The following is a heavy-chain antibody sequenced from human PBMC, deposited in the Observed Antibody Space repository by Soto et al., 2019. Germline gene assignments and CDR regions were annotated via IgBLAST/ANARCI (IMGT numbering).Heavy chain of an antibody. D-gene: IGHD3-3*01. CDR1: GGSISSSSYY. Sequence: SETLSLTCTVSGGSISSSSYYWGWIRQPPGKGLEWIGSIYYSGSTYYNPSLKSRVTISVDTSKNQFSLKLSSVTAADTAVYYCARHSPRITIFGVVIIGRFDAWGQGTLVTVSS. CDR3: ARHSPRITIFGVVIIGRFDA. J-gene: IGHJ5*02. V-gene: IGHV4-39*01. CDR2: IYYSGST.